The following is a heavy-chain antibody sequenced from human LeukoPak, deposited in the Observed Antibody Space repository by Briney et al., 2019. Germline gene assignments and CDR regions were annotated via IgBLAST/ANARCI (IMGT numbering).Heavy chain of an antibody. Sequence: GGSLRLSCAAPGFTSSSYWRHSVRPAPGKGLVWVSRIKSDGRSTNYADSVKGRFTIARDNAKNTLYLQMNSLRAEDTAVYYCARDPHGSRSYYRPHDAPHDAFDIWGQGTRVSVSS. CDR2: IKSDGRST. CDR3: ARDPHGSRSYYRPHDAPHDAFDI. V-gene: IGHV3-74*01. J-gene: IGHJ3*02. CDR1: GFTSSSYW. D-gene: IGHD3-10*01.